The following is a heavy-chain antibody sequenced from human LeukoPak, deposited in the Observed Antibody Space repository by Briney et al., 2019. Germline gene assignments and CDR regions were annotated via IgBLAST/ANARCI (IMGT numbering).Heavy chain of an antibody. V-gene: IGHV4-59*02. CDR2: LYNSGST. CDR3: ARGLPYDYNYHAMGV. D-gene: IGHD2-2*02. CDR1: GDSVSTYY. J-gene: IGHJ6*02. Sequence: SETLSLTCSVSGDSVSTYYWSGIRQPPGQGLEWIGYLYNSGSTMYNPSLRSRVTISVDTPQNQFSLKLSSVTAADTAVYYCARGLPYDYNYHAMGVWGQGTTVIVSS.